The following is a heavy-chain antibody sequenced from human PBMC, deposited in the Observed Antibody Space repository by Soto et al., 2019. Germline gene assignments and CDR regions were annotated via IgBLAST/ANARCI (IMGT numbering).Heavy chain of an antibody. CDR1: GYTFTSYG. J-gene: IGHJ4*02. D-gene: IGHD3-22*01. V-gene: IGHV1-18*04. CDR2: ISAYNGNT. CDR3: ARDFEYYYDSSGYYEKTDFDY. Sequence: ASVKVSCKASGYTFTSYGISWVRQAPGQGLEWMGWISAYNGNTNYAQKLQGRVTMTTDTSTSTAYMELRSLRSDDTAVYYCARDFEYYYDSSGYYEKTDFDYWGQGTLVTVSS.